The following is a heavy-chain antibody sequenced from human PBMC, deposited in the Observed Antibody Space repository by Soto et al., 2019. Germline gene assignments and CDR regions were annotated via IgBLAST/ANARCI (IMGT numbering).Heavy chain of an antibody. CDR2: IYYNDDR. CDR1: GFSFTTAGVA. Sequence: QITLQESGPTLVKPTQTLTLTCTFSGFSFTTAGVAVGWIRQTPGGALEWLTLIYYNDDRRFSPSLKTRLTSTGDTSKNQVVLSLTNVDPGDTATYFCAHSDGGYEIIYFDFWGQGIPVTVSS. J-gene: IGHJ4*02. V-gene: IGHV2-5*01. CDR3: AHSDGGYEIIYFDF. D-gene: IGHD5-12*01.